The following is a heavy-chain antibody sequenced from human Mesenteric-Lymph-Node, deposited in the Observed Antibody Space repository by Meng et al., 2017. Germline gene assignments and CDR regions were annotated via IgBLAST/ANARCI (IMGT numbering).Heavy chain of an antibody. D-gene: IGHD7-27*01. CDR2: IYSGGNT. V-gene: IGHV3-66*02. J-gene: IGHJ3*02. Sequence: GESLKISCAASGFTFSRYRLNWVRQAPGKGLERVSIIYSGGNTYYAESVKGRFTISRDNSKNTLYLQMNSLRAEDTAVFYCARDETGDNAFDIWGQGTVVTVSS. CDR3: ARDETGDNAFDI. CDR1: GFTFSRYR.